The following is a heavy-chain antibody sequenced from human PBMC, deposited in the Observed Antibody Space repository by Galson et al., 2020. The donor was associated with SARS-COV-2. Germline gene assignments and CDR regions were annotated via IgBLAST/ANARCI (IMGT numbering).Heavy chain of an antibody. V-gene: IGHV3-30-3*01. J-gene: IGHJ4*02. CDR2: ISYDGSNK. CDR1: GFTFSSYA. Sequence: GGSLRLSCAASGFTFSSYAMHWVRQAPGKGLEWVAVISYDGSNKYYADSVKGRFTISRDNSKNTLYLQMNSLRAEDTAVYYCARAHSGSYYKAFDYWGQGTLVTVSS. D-gene: IGHD3-10*01. CDR3: ARAHSGSYYKAFDY.